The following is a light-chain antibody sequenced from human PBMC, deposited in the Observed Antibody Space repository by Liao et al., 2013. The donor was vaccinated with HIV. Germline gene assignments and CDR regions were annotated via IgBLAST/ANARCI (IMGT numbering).Light chain of an antibody. Sequence: SYELTQPPSVSVAPGKTAKITCGGNNIGNKSVHWYQQKPGQAPVVVISFDSDRPSGIPERFSGSNSGNTATLTISRVEAGDEADYYCQAWDNRNAVFGGGTKLTVL. CDR3: QAWDNRNAV. CDR1: NIGNKS. CDR2: FDS. J-gene: IGLJ2*01. V-gene: IGLV3-21*01.